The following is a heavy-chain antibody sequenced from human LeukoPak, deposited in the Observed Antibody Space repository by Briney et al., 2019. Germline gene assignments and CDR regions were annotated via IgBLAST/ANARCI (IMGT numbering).Heavy chain of an antibody. Sequence: GASVKVSCKVSGYTLTELSMHWVRQAPGKGLEWMGGFDPEDGETIYAQKLQGRVTMTEDTSTDTAYMELSSLRSEDTAVYYCATRGGTLLRFLEWLWNYWGQGTLVTVSS. D-gene: IGHD3-3*01. J-gene: IGHJ4*02. CDR1: GYTLTELS. CDR2: FDPEDGET. V-gene: IGHV1-24*01. CDR3: ATRGGTLLRFLEWLWNY.